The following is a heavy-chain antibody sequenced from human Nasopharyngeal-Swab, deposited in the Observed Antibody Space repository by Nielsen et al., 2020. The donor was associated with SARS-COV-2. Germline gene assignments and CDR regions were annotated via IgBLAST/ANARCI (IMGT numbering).Heavy chain of an antibody. CDR1: GFTFSSYA. V-gene: IGHV3-30*04. J-gene: IGHJ4*02. Sequence: GVSLRLSCAASGFTFSSYAMHWVRQAPGKGLEWVAVISYDGSNKYYADSVKGRFTISRDNSKNTLYLQMNSLRAEDTTVYYCARDEQLCLDYWGQGTLVTVSS. CDR3: ARDEQLCLDY. D-gene: IGHD5-18*01. CDR2: ISYDGSNK.